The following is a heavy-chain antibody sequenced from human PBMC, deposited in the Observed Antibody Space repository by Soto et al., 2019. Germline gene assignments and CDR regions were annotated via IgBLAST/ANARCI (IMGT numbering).Heavy chain of an antibody. CDR3: AKSKERYFDY. Sequence: GESLKISCAASGFTFSSYGMHWVRQAPGKGLEWVAVISYDGSNKYYADSVKGRFTISRDNSKNTLYLQMNSLRAEDTAVYYCAKSKERYFDYWGQGTLVTVSS. V-gene: IGHV3-30*18. CDR2: ISYDGSNK. D-gene: IGHD4-4*01. CDR1: GFTFSSYG. J-gene: IGHJ4*02.